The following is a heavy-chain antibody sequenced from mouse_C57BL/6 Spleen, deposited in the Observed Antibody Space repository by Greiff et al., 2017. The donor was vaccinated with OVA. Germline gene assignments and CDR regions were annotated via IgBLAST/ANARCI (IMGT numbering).Heavy chain of an antibody. D-gene: IGHD1-1*01. J-gene: IGHJ1*03. CDR2: ISSGSSTI. CDR1: GFTFSDYG. Sequence: EVNLVESGGGLVKPGGSLKLSCAASGFTFSDYGMHWVRQAPEKGLEWVAYISSGSSTIYYADTVKGRFTISRDNAKNTLFLQMTSLRSEDTAMYYCARGGDYYGSYWYFDVWGTGTTVTVSS. CDR3: ARGGDYYGSYWYFDV. V-gene: IGHV5-17*01.